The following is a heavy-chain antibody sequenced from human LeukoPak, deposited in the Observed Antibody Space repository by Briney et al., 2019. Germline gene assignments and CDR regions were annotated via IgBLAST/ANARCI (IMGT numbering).Heavy chain of an antibody. D-gene: IGHD5-24*01. V-gene: IGHV4-34*01. CDR3: ARDEDGAGY. J-gene: IGHJ4*02. Sequence: SETLSLTCAVYGGSFSTYYWNWIRKPPGKGLEWIGEINHSGSTNYNPPLKSRVTISVDTSKNQFSLKLSSVTAADTAVYYCARDEDGAGYWGQGTLATVSS. CDR2: INHSGST. CDR1: GGSFSTYY.